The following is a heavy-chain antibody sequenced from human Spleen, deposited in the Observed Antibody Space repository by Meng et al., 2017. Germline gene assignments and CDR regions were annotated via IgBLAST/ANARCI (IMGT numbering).Heavy chain of an antibody. CDR2: MFSSGAA. V-gene: IGHV4-39*07. D-gene: IGHD3-10*01. J-gene: IGHJ6*01. CDR3: VRDTYYSGSANYWYYYYGLDV. Sequence: SETLSLTCIVSGGSINVSDYYWGWIRQSPGKGLELIGSMFSSGAAYYSPSLKSRVTISIDTSKNQFSLKLNSVSAADSAVYFCVRDTYYSGSANYWYYYYGLDVWGQGTTVTVSS. CDR1: GGSINVSDYY.